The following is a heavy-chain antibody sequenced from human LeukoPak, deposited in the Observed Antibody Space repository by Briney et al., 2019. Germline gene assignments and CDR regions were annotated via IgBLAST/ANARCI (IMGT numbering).Heavy chain of an antibody. V-gene: IGHV1-69*05. CDR3: ARGGYNYDYYYYMDV. J-gene: IGHJ6*03. CDR2: IIPIFGTA. Sequence: ASVKVSCKASGGTFSSYAISWVRQAPGQGLEWMGGIIPIFGTANCAQKFQGRVTITTDESTSTAYMELSSLRSEDTAVYYCARGGYNYDYYYYMDVWGKRTTVTVSS. D-gene: IGHD5-12*01. CDR1: GGTFSSYA.